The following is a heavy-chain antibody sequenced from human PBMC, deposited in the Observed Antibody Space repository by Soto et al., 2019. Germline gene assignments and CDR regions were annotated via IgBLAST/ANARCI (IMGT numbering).Heavy chain of an antibody. J-gene: IGHJ6*03. CDR2: IYYSGST. CDR3: AREVRDYYYYYYMDV. CDR1: GGSISSSSYY. Sequence: SETLSLTCTVSGGSISSSSYYSGWIRQPPGKGLEWIGSIYYSGSTYYNPSLKSRVTISVDTSKNQFSLKLSSVTAADTAVYYCAREVRDYYYYYYMDVWGKGTTVTVSS. V-gene: IGHV4-39*01. D-gene: IGHD3-10*01.